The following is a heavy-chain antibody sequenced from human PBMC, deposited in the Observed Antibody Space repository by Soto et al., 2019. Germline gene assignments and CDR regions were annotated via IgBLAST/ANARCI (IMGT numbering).Heavy chain of an antibody. Sequence: QITLKESGPTLVKPTQTLTLTCTFSGFSLSASGVGVGWVRQPPGKALEWLALIYWDDDKRYSPSLKSRLTITKDTSEDQVVLTMTNMDPVDTGTYYCEHTDDFWSGYVAWKSWGHGTLVTVSS. CDR1: GFSLSASGVG. J-gene: IGHJ5*01. CDR3: EHTDDFWSGYVAWKS. D-gene: IGHD3-3*01. V-gene: IGHV2-5*02. CDR2: IYWDDDK.